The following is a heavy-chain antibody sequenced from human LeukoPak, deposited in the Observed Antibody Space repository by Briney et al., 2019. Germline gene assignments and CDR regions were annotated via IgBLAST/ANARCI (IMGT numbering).Heavy chain of an antibody. D-gene: IGHD2-21*01. V-gene: IGHV3-30*18. Sequence: PGRSLRLSCAASGFTFSSYAMHWVRQAPGKGLEWVAIISYDGSNKYYADSVKGRFTISRDNSKNTLYLQMNSLRAEDTAVYYCAKIVEPISNWGQGTLVTVSS. CDR1: GFTFSSYA. CDR2: ISYDGSNK. J-gene: IGHJ4*02. CDR3: AKIVEPISN.